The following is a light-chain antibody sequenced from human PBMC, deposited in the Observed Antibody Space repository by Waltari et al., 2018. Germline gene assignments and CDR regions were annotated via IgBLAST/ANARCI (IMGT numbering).Light chain of an antibody. Sequence: DIVMTQSPDSLAASRGERATISCKSSQSILYAPNNTGCLAWYQQKPGQPPKLLIYSASNRESGVPDRISGSGSGTDFTLTISIMQAEDVAVYYCHQYYSTLWTFGQGTKVEIK. V-gene: IGKV4-1*01. CDR1: QSILYAPNNTGC. CDR2: SAS. CDR3: HQYYSTLWT. J-gene: IGKJ1*01.